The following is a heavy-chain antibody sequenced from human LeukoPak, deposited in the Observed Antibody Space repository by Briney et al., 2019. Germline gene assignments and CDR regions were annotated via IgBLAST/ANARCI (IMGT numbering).Heavy chain of an antibody. J-gene: IGHJ3*02. CDR2: VGRDGSI. D-gene: IGHD3-22*01. CDR1: GFTFSSYA. V-gene: IGHV3-21*01. CDR3: ARRYYDTTGYAFDI. Sequence: EGSLRLSCAASGFTFSSYAMSWVRQAPGKGLEWISCVGRDGSIHYADSVRGRITISRDNAKNSLFLQMNSLRAEDTAIYYCARRYYDTTGYAFDIWGQGTMVTVSS.